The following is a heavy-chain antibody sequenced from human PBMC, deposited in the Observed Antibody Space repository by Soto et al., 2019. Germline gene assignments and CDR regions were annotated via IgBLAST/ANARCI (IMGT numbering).Heavy chain of an antibody. CDR2: IYHSGNT. CDR3: AKWAGPRYSSSSANYFYYYGMDV. Sequence: SETLSLTCAVSGGSISSSNWWSWVRQTPGKGLDWIGEIYHSGNTNYNPSLKSRVTISLDKSKNQFSLNLRSVTAADTAVYYCAKWAGPRYSSSSANYFYYYGMDVWGQGTTVPVSS. J-gene: IGHJ6*02. V-gene: IGHV4-4*02. CDR1: GGSISSSNW. D-gene: IGHD6-6*01.